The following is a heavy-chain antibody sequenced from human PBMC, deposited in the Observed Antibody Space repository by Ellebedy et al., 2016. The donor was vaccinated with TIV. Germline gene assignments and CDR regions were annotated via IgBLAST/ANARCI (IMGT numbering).Heavy chain of an antibody. D-gene: IGHD3-3*01. CDR2: IYYSGST. Sequence: SETLSLXCTVSGGSISSSSYYWGWIRQPPGKGLEWIGSIYYSGSTYYNPFLKSRVTISVDTSKNQFSLKLSSVTAADTAVYYCARHDFWSGYGDYWGQGTLVTVSS. CDR3: ARHDFWSGYGDY. V-gene: IGHV4-39*01. J-gene: IGHJ4*02. CDR1: GGSISSSSYY.